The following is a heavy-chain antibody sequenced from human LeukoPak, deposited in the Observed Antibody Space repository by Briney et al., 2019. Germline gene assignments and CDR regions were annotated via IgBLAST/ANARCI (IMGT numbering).Heavy chain of an antibody. CDR3: ARGPDFYDFWSGYWDY. CDR1: GGSFSGYY. Sequence: SQTLSLTCAVYGGSFSGYYWNWIRQSPAKGLEWIGEINGSGNTHYNPSLESRIAMSVDTSKNQFSLKLSSVTAADTAVYYCARGPDFYDFWSGYWDYWGQGTLVTVSS. V-gene: IGHV4-34*01. D-gene: IGHD3-3*01. J-gene: IGHJ4*02. CDR2: INGSGNT.